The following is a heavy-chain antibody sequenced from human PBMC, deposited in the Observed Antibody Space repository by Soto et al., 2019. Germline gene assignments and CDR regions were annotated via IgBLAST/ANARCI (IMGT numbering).Heavy chain of an antibody. J-gene: IGHJ4*02. CDR2: IYYSGST. CDR3: ARTHYYDSSGPEYYFDY. D-gene: IGHD3-22*01. Sequence: SETLSLTCTVSGGSISSGDYYWSWIRQPPGKGLEWIGYIYYSGSTYYNPSLKSRVTISVDTSKNQFSLKLSSVTAADTAVYYCARTHYYDSSGPEYYFDYWGQGTLVTVS. V-gene: IGHV4-30-4*01. CDR1: GGSISSGDYY.